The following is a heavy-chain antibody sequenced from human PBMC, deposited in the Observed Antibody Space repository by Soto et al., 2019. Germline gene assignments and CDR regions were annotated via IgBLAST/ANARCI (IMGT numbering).Heavy chain of an antibody. D-gene: IGHD3-10*01. CDR3: AKNYGSGGNWFDP. Sequence: PGGSLRLSCAASGFTFSSYGMHWVRQAPGKGLEWVAVISYDGSNKYYADSVKGRFTISRDNSKNTLYLQMNSLRAEDTAVYYCAKNYGSGGNWFDPWGQGTLVTVS. J-gene: IGHJ5*02. CDR1: GFTFSSYG. CDR2: ISYDGSNK. V-gene: IGHV3-30*18.